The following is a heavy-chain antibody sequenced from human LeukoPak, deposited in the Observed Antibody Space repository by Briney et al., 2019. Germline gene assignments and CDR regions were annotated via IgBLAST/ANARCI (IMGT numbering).Heavy chain of an antibody. D-gene: IGHD3-22*01. CDR2: INQDGSEK. Sequence: GGSLRLSCAASGFTFNSHWMSWVRQAPERGLEWVANINQDGSEKNHVDSVRGRFTISRDNAKNSLYLQMDSLRVEDTAVYYCARPQYYYDSSGYFLSWFDPWGQGTLVTVSS. V-gene: IGHV3-7*01. CDR1: GFTFNSHW. CDR3: ARPQYYYDSSGYFLSWFDP. J-gene: IGHJ5*02.